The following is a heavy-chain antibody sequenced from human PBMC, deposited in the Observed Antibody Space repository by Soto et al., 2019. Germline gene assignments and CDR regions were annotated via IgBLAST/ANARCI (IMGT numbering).Heavy chain of an antibody. CDR3: ARGFGSSGYRPGDDAFDI. J-gene: IGHJ3*02. Sequence: QVQLVQSGAEVKKPGASVKVSCKASGYTFTSYGISWVRQAPGQGLEWMGWISAYNGNTNDAQKLQVRVTMTADTATSSAYMELRSLRSDDTAVYYCARGFGSSGYRPGDDAFDIWGQGTMVTGSS. CDR2: ISAYNGNT. D-gene: IGHD3-22*01. V-gene: IGHV1-18*01. CDR1: GYTFTSYG.